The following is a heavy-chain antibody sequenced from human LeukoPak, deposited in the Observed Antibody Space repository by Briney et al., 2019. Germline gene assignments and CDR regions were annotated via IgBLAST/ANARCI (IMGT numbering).Heavy chain of an antibody. CDR3: ARLADCSSTSCYYYYYYYMDV. V-gene: IGHV5-51*01. CDR2: IYPGDSDT. J-gene: IGHJ6*03. CDR1: GYRFTSYW. Sequence: GESLKISCKGSGYRFTSYWIAWVRQMPGKGLEWMGIIYPGDSDTRYSPSFQGQVTISADKSISTAYLQWSSLKASDTAMYYCARLADCSSTSCYYYYYYYMDVWGKGTTVTVSS. D-gene: IGHD2-2*01.